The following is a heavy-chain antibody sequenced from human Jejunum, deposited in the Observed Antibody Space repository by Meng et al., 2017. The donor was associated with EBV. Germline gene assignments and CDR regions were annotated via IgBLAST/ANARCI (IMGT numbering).Heavy chain of an antibody. J-gene: IGHJ4*02. CDR2: IDTDGSNT. CDR1: GFNFSNSW. CDR3: VRGGLGPWY. D-gene: IGHD3/OR15-3a*01. V-gene: IGHV3-74*01. Sequence: EVLLVRSGGGLVKPGGSLRLSCAASGFNFSNSWMHWLRKAPGKGLVWVSHIDTDGSNTNYAGSVKGRFTISRDNAKNTLSLQMNSLRVEDTAVYYCVRGGLGPWYWGQGTLVTVSS.